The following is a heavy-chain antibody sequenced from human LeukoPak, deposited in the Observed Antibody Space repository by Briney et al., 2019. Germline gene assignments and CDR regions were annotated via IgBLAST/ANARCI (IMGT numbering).Heavy chain of an antibody. Sequence: SETLSLTCTVSGYSISSGYYWSWIRQPPGKGLEWIGEINHSGSTNYNPSLKSRVTISVDTSKNQFSLKLSSVTAADTAVYYCARPKLLWFGTRGAFDIWGQGTMVTVSS. CDR3: ARPKLLWFGTRGAFDI. J-gene: IGHJ3*02. D-gene: IGHD3-10*01. V-gene: IGHV4-38-2*02. CDR1: GYSISSGYY. CDR2: INHSGST.